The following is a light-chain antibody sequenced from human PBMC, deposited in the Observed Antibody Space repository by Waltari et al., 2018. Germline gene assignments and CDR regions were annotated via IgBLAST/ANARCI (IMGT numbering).Light chain of an antibody. CDR2: GAS. CDR3: QQYNNWPLLT. Sequence: EIVMTQSPATLSVSPGERATLPCRASQSVSSNLAWYQQKPGQAPRLLIYGASTRATGIPARFSGSGSGTEFTLTISSLQSEDFAVYYCQQYNNWPLLTFGRGTKVEIK. V-gene: IGKV3D-15*01. CDR1: QSVSSN. J-gene: IGKJ4*01.